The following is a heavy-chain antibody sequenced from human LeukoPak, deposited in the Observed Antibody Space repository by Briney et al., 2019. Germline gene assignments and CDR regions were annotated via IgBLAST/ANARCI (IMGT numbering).Heavy chain of an antibody. J-gene: IGHJ4*02. V-gene: IGHV4-30-2*01. Sequence: PSQTLSLTCTVSGGSISSGGYYWSWIRQPPGKGLEWIGEINHSGSTNYNPSLKSRVTISVDTSKNQFSLKLSSVTAADTAVYYCARRGYYDFWSGYPFDYWGQGTLVTVSS. CDR2: INHSGST. CDR1: GGSISSGGYY. D-gene: IGHD3-3*01. CDR3: ARRGYYDFWSGYPFDY.